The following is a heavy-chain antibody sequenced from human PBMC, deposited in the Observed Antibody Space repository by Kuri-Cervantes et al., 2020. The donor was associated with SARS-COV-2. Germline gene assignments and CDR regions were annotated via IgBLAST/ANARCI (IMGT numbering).Heavy chain of an antibody. CDR1: GFTFSSYW. CDR2: IKSDGSST. J-gene: IGHJ6*02. CDR3: ARGEVTMDMDV. V-gene: IGHV3-74*01. D-gene: IGHD3-3*01. Sequence: GGSLRLSCAASGFTFSSYWMHWVRQAPGKGLVWVSRIKSDGSSTTYADSVKGRFTISRDNAKKTLYLQMNSLRVEDTAVYYCARGEVTMDMDVWGQGPRSPSP.